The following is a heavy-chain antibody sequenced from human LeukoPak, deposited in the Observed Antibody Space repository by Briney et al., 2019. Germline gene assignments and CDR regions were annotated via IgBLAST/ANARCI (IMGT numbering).Heavy chain of an antibody. CDR2: INHSGST. CDR3: ARGLGPYGMDV. D-gene: IGHD7-27*01. Sequence: SETLSLTCAVYGASFSGYYWSWIRQPPGKGLEWIGEINHSGSTNYNPSLKSRVTISVDTSKNQFSLKLSSVTAADTAVYYCARGLGPYGMDVWGQGTTVTVSS. CDR1: GASFSGYY. V-gene: IGHV4-34*01. J-gene: IGHJ6*02.